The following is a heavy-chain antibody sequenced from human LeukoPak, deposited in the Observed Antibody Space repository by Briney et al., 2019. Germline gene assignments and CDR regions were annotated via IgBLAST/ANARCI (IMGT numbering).Heavy chain of an antibody. D-gene: IGHD6-6*01. V-gene: IGHV3-23*01. CDR3: AKDYLYRSSSN. Sequence: GGSLRLSCAASGFTFSSYAMTWVRQAPGKGPEWVSAISGGDDSTYYADSVKGRFTISRDNSKNTLYLQMSSLRVEDAAVYYCAKDYLYRSSSNWGQGTLVTVSS. CDR2: ISGGDDST. CDR1: GFTFSSYA. J-gene: IGHJ4*02.